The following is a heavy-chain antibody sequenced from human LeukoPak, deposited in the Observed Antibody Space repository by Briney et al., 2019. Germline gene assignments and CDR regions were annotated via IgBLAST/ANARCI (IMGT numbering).Heavy chain of an antibody. Sequence: SETLSLTCTVSGGSISSYYWSWIRQPPGKGLEWIGYIYYSGSTNYNPSLKSRVTISVDTSKNQFSLKLSSMTAADTAVYYCARGLATLYSSSAFDYWGQGTLVTVSS. V-gene: IGHV4-59*12. CDR3: ARGLATLYSSSAFDY. CDR2: IYYSGST. CDR1: GGSISSYY. J-gene: IGHJ4*02. D-gene: IGHD6-6*01.